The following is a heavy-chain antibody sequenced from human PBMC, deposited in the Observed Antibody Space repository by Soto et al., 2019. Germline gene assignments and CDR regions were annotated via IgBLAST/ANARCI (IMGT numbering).Heavy chain of an antibody. D-gene: IGHD3-3*01. CDR2: INPNSGGT. CDR3: ARGPRITIFGVVISKDAFDI. J-gene: IGHJ3*02. CDR1: GYTFTGYY. Sequence: ASVKVSCKASGYTFTGYYMHWVRQAPGQGLEWMGWINPNSGGTNYAQKFQGWVTMTRDTSISTAYMELSRLRSDDTAVYYCARGPRITIFGVVISKDAFDIWGQGTMVTVSS. V-gene: IGHV1-2*04.